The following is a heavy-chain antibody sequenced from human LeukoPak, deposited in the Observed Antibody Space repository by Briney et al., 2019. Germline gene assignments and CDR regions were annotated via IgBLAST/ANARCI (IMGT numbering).Heavy chain of an antibody. V-gene: IGHV1-18*01. CDR2: ISAYNGNT. CDR3: VRDSSEDFYDSSGYYSFDF. CDR1: GYTFTSYG. J-gene: IGHJ4*02. Sequence: ASVKVSCKASGYTFTSYGISWVRQAPGQGLEWMGWISAYNGNTNYAQKVQGRVTMTTDTSTSTAYMELRSLRSDDTAVFYCVRDSSEDFYDSSGYYSFDFWGQGTLVTVSS. D-gene: IGHD3-22*01.